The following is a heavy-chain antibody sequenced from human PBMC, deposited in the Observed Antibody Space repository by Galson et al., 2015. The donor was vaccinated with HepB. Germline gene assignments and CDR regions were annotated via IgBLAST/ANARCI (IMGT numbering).Heavy chain of an antibody. CDR2: ISGSGGST. J-gene: IGHJ5*02. D-gene: IGHD3-3*01. CDR3: AQESGFLEWLGEGWFDP. Sequence: SLRLSCAASGFTFSSYAMSWVRQAPGKGLEWVSAISGSGGSTYYADSVKGRFTISRDNSKNTLYLQMNSLRAEDTAVYYCAQESGFLEWLGEGWFDPWGQGTLVTVSS. V-gene: IGHV3-23*01. CDR1: GFTFSSYA.